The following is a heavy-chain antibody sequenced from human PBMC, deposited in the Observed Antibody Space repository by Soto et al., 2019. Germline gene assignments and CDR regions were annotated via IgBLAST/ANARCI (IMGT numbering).Heavy chain of an antibody. CDR2: ISYGGTT. CDR3: SRGILV. D-gene: IGHD2-15*01. J-gene: IGHJ4*02. Sequence: QGQLQESGPGLVKPSQTLSLTCTVSGGSMNSGGYCWNWIRQHPGEGLEWIGCISYGGTTSYKPSLTSRLTISVDTSNNQFSLMLNSVTAADTAVYYCSRGILVWGQGTLITVSS. CDR1: GGSMNSGGYC. V-gene: IGHV4-31*03.